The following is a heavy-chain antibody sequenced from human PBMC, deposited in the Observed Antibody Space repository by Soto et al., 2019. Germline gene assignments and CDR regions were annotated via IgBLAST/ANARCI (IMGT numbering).Heavy chain of an antibody. Sequence: GASVKFSCKASGYTFTSYGISWLRQAPGQGLEWMGWISAYNGNTNYAQKLQGRVTMTTDTSTSTAYMELRSLRSDDTAVYYCATVDTAMVNWFDPWGQGTLVTVSS. D-gene: IGHD5-18*01. CDR3: ATVDTAMVNWFDP. CDR1: GYTFTSYG. J-gene: IGHJ5*02. CDR2: ISAYNGNT. V-gene: IGHV1-18*04.